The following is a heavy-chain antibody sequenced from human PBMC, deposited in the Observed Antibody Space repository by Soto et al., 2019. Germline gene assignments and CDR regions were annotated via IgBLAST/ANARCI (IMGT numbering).Heavy chain of an antibody. CDR2: IFPGDSDT. CDR1: GYSFTNYW. CDR3: ARHXRFDFWSADYYNHGMDV. D-gene: IGHD3-3*01. V-gene: IGHV5-51*01. J-gene: IGHJ6*02. Sequence: PGESLKISCKGSGYSFTNYWIGWVRQMPGKGLEWIGIIFPGDSDTRRSPSFQGQVTISADKSISTAFLQWSSLKASDTAIYYCARHXRFDFWSADYYNHGMDVWGQGTTVTVSS.